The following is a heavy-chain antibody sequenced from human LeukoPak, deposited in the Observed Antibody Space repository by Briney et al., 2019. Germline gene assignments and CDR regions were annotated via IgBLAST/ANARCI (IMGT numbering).Heavy chain of an antibody. CDR3: ARRGSGWVLSVDY. Sequence: SETLSLTCAVYGGSFSGYYWSWIRQPPGKGLEWIGEINHSGSTNYNPSLKSRVTISVDTSKNQFSLKLSSMTAADTAVYYCARRGSGWVLSVDYWGQGTLVTVSS. CDR1: GGSFSGYY. J-gene: IGHJ4*02. V-gene: IGHV4-34*01. CDR2: INHSGST. D-gene: IGHD6-19*01.